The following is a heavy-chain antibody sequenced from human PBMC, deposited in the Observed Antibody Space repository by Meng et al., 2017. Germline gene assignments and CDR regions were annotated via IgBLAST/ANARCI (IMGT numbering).Heavy chain of an antibody. CDR1: GFTFSSFS. CDR3: ARDPIGSGWWGGYYYYGMDV. V-gene: IGHV3-30*15. CDR2: ISYDGSDE. Sequence: GESLKISCAASGFTFSSFSMHWVRQAPGKGLEWVAVISYDGSDEYEADTVKGRFTISRDNSKNTLYMQMSNLRAEDTAVYYCARDPIGSGWWGGYYYYGMDVWGQGTMVTGYS. J-gene: IGHJ6*02. D-gene: IGHD6-13*01.